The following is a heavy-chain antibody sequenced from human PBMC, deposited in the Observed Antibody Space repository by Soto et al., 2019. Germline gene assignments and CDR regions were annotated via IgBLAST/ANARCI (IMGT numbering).Heavy chain of an antibody. CDR2: IYPGDSDT. D-gene: IGHD6-13*01. Sequence: PGESLKISCKGSGYSFTSYWIGWVRQMPGKGLGWMGIIYPGDSDTRYSPSFQGQVTISXDXXXXTXYXQXXXLKAXDTAMYYCARGSRTTIAAADYWGQGTLVTVSS. CDR1: GYSFTSYW. J-gene: IGHJ4*02. V-gene: IGHV5-51*01. CDR3: ARGSRTTIAAADY.